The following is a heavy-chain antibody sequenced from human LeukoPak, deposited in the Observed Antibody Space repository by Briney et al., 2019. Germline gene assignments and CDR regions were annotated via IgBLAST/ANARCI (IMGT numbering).Heavy chain of an antibody. V-gene: IGHV5-51*01. D-gene: IGHD3-9*01. J-gene: IGHJ4*02. CDR3: ARHSGGYDILTGYYLYYFAY. Sequence: GESLKISCKGSGYSFTSYWIGWVRQMPGKGLEWMGIIYPGDSDTRYSPSFQGHVTISADKSISTAYLQWSSLKASDPAMYHCARHSGGYDILTGYYLYYFAYGGQGTLVTVSS. CDR2: IYPGDSDT. CDR1: GYSFTSYW.